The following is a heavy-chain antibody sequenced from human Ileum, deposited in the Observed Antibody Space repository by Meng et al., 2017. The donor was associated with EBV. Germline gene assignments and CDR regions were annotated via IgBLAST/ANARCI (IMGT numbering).Heavy chain of an antibody. J-gene: IGHJ4*02. CDR1: GYTCTSYG. Sequence: QVQLVHSAAEVKKPGASVKASCKASGYTCTSYGIIWVRQAPGQGLEWMGWISAYNSNTNYAQKLQGRVTMTTDTSTSTAYMELRSLRSDDTAVYYCARVGARGGSCYYWGQGTLVTVSS. V-gene: IGHV1-18*01. CDR2: ISAYNSNT. CDR3: ARVGARGGSCYY. D-gene: IGHD2-15*01.